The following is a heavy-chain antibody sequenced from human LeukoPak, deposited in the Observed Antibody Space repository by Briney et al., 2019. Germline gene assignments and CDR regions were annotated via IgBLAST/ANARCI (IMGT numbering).Heavy chain of an antibody. Sequence: SETLSLTCTVSGASISSYYWSWIRQHPGKGLEWIGYIYYNGNTYYNPSLKSRLTISGDTSENQFSLKLSSVTAADTAVYYCVRNFDSYNAFDIWGQGTMVTVSS. CDR2: IYYNGNT. D-gene: IGHD3-22*01. V-gene: IGHV4-59*06. J-gene: IGHJ3*02. CDR1: GASISSYY. CDR3: VRNFDSYNAFDI.